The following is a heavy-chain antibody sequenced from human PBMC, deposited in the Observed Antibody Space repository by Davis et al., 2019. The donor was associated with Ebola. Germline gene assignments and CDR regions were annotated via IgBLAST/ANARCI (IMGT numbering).Heavy chain of an antibody. D-gene: IGHD4-11*01. CDR2: IIPIFGTA. CDR1: GYTFTSYD. V-gene: IGHV1-69*13. Sequence: SVKVSCKASGYTFTSYDINWVRQAPGQGLEWMGGIIPIFGTANYAQKFQGRVTITADESTSTAYMELSSLRSEDTAVYYCARERFRNSRQCDYWGQGTLVTVSS. J-gene: IGHJ4*02. CDR3: ARERFRNSRQCDY.